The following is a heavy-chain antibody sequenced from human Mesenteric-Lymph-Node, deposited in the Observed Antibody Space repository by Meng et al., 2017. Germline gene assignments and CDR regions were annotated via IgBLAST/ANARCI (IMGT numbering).Heavy chain of an antibody. J-gene: IGHJ6*02. D-gene: IGHD3-10*01. V-gene: IGHV3-48*03. CDR3: ARERSSGRPYYYYYGMNV. CDR2: SSSTGTTI. Sequence: GESLKISCAAFEFSISNYEMNWVRQAPGKGLEWLSYSSSTGTTIFYGDSAKGRFTISRDNAKNSLYLQMNSLRAEDTTVYYCARERSSGRPYYYYYGMNVWGQGTTVTVSS. CDR1: EFSISNYE.